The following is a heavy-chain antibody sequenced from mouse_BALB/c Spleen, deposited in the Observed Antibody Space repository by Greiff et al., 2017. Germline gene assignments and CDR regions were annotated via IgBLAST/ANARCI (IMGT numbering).Heavy chain of an antibody. D-gene: IGHD2-10*02. CDR3: ARKYGNFYYFDY. CDR1: GYTFTSYT. CDR2: INPSSGYT. V-gene: IGHV1-4*02. Sequence: QVQLQQSAAELARPGASVKMSCKASGYTFTSYTMHWVKQRPGQGLEWIGYINPSSGYTEYNQKFKDKTTLTADKSSSTAYMQLSSLTSEDSAVYYCARKYGNFYYFDYWGQGTTLTVSS. J-gene: IGHJ2*01.